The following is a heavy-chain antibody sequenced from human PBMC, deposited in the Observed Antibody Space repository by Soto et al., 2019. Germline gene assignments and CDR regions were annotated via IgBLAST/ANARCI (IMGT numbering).Heavy chain of an antibody. D-gene: IGHD1-1*01. CDR1: GFSLSTSGVG. CDR2: IYWDDDK. V-gene: IGHV2-5*02. Sequence: QITLKESGPTLVKPTQTLTLTCTFSGFSLSTSGVGVGWIRQPPGKALEWLALIYWDDDKRYSPSLKSRLTITHDTSKTQGVLTLTNMDPVDTATYYCARHMTTEGYFDYWGQGTLVTFSA. J-gene: IGHJ4*02. CDR3: ARHMTTEGYFDY.